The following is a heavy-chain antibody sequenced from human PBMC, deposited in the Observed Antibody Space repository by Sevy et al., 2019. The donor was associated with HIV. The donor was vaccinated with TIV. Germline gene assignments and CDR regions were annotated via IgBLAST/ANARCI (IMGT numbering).Heavy chain of an antibody. J-gene: IGHJ4*02. D-gene: IGHD3-10*01. Sequence: GGSLRLSCEASGFSFRRYAMHWVRQAQGKGLEWLTVISYDGRNEYYVDSVKGRFTISRDNSKNTLYLQMNSLRPEDTAIYYCARDGGGDYFDYWGQGTLVTVSS. CDR1: GFSFRRYA. CDR2: ISYDGRNE. CDR3: ARDGGGDYFDY. V-gene: IGHV3-30*04.